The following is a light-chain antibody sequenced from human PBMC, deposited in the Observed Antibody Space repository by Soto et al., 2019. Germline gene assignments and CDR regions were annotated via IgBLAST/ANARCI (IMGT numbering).Light chain of an antibody. CDR3: QQGSNLPWT. J-gene: IGKJ1*01. CDR1: QTISGY. Sequence: EIGLTHSPATLSLSPGERATLSCRASQTISGYLAWYQQKPAQAPSLRIYDASNRATGIPVRFSGSGSGADYTLTISSLEPEDFAVYYCQQGSNLPWTFGQGTKV. CDR2: DAS. V-gene: IGKV3-11*01.